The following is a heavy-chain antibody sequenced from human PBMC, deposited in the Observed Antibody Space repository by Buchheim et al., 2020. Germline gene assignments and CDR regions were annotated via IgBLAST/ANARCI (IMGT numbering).Heavy chain of an antibody. CDR1: GYTFTSYY. D-gene: IGHD4/OR15-4a*01. Sequence: QVQLVQSGAEVKKPGGSVKVSCKASGYTFTSYYMHWVRQAPGQGLEWMGIINPSGGSTSYAQKFQGRVTLTRDTSTSTVYMELSSLRSEDTAVYYCARDSPPTADDPGPNYYFDYWGQGTL. CDR3: ARDSPPTADDPGPNYYFDY. V-gene: IGHV1-46*01. J-gene: IGHJ4*02. CDR2: INPSGGST.